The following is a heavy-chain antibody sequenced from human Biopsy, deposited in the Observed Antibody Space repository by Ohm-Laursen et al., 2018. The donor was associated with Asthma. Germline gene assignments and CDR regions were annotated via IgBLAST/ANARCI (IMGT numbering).Heavy chain of an antibody. V-gene: IGHV3-23*01. D-gene: IGHD1-1*01. CDR2: IRGNDGST. CDR3: AKESGSNYAFDI. CDR1: GFTFSSYA. J-gene: IGHJ3*02. Sequence: SLRLSCAASGFTFSSYAMNWVRQAPGKGLEWVSGIRGNDGSTYYADSVKGRFTISRDNFKRTLYLQMNSLRAEDAALYYCAKESGSNYAFDIWGQGTMVTVSS.